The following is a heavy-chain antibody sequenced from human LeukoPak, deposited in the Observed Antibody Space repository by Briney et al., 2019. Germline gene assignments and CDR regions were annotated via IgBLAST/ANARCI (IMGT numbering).Heavy chain of an antibody. V-gene: IGHV4-39*07. CDR3: AREGTTRPLDY. Sequence: SETLSLTCTVSGGSISSRSYYWGWIRQPPGKGLEWIGSIYNSESTYYNPSLKSRVTMSVDTSKNQFSLNLTSVTVADTAVYYCAREGTTRPLDYWGQGTLVTVSS. CDR1: GGSISSRSYY. D-gene: IGHD6-6*01. CDR2: IYNSEST. J-gene: IGHJ4*02.